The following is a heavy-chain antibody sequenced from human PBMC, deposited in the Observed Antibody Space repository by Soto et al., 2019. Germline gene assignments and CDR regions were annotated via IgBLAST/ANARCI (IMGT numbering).Heavy chain of an antibody. V-gene: IGHV1-46*01. Sequence: QVQLVQSGAEVKKPGASVKVSCKASGYTFTSYYMHWVRQAPGQGLEWMGIINPSGGSTSYAQKFQGRVTRTRDTSTSTVYMELSSLRSEDTAVYSCARDMVRGVTYNYYYYGMDVWGQGTTVTVSS. D-gene: IGHD3-10*01. CDR1: GYTFTSYY. CDR2: INPSGGST. CDR3: ARDMVRGVTYNYYYYGMDV. J-gene: IGHJ6*02.